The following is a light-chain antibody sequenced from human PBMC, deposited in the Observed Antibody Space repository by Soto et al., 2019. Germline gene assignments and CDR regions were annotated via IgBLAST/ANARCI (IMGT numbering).Light chain of an antibody. CDR1: QSVSSY. J-gene: IGKJ5*01. CDR2: GAS. V-gene: IGKV3-20*01. Sequence: EIVVTHSPATPSLSPGERATLSCRASQSVSSYLAWYQQKPGQAPRRLIYGASSRATGIPDRFSGSGSGTDFTLTISRLEPEDFAVYYCQQYSTSPPFGEGTRLEIK. CDR3: QQYSTSPP.